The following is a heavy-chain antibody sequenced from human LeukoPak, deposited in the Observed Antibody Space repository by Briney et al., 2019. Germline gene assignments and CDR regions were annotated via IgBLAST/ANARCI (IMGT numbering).Heavy chain of an antibody. CDR3: ARAGTTWAIDY. J-gene: IGHJ4*02. Sequence: PSETLSLTCTVSGGSISSHYWSWIRQPPGKGLEWIGSIYHSGSTYYNPSLKSRVTISVDTSKNQFSLKLSSVTAADTAVYYCARAGTTWAIDYWGQGTLVTVSS. CDR2: IYHSGST. D-gene: IGHD1-1*01. CDR1: GGSISSHY. V-gene: IGHV4-38-2*02.